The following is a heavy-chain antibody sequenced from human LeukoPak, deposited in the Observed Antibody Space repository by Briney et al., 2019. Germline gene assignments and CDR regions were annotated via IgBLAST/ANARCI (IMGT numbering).Heavy chain of an antibody. V-gene: IGHV4-38-2*02. Sequence: SETLSLTCTVSGYSISSGYYWGWIRQPPGKGLEWIGSIYHSGSTYYNPSLKSRVTISVDTSKNQFSLKLSSVTAADTAVYYCARGGVDTWDYWGQGTLVTVSS. D-gene: IGHD5-18*01. CDR1: GYSISSGYY. CDR2: IYHSGST. J-gene: IGHJ4*02. CDR3: ARGGVDTWDY.